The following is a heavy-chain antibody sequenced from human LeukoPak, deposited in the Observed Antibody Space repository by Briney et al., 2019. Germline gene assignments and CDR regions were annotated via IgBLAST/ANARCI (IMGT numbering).Heavy chain of an antibody. D-gene: IGHD4-11*01. CDR3: ASPKENSDYYFDS. Sequence: SVKVSCKASVGTLRNYAISWVRQAPGQGLEWMGGLIPLFGRAEYAQKFQGRVTITADEPTNTAYMELNFLRSEDTAVYYCASPKENSDYYFDSWGQGTLVAVSA. V-gene: IGHV1-69*01. CDR2: LIPLFGRA. CDR1: VGTLRNYA. J-gene: IGHJ4*02.